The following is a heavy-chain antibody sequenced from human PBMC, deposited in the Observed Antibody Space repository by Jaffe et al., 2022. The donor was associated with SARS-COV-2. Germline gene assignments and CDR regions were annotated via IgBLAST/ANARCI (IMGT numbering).Heavy chain of an antibody. Sequence: MHLVESGGGLVQPGGSLRLSCAASGFSLSNYWMSWVRQAPGKGLEWVANMRPDGSEKNYVDSAKGRFTISKDNAKNSLYLQMNSLRAEDTALYYCARYTTAGSPRGFDSWGQGTLVSVSS. V-gene: IGHV3-7*03. CDR2: MRPDGSEK. CDR3: ARYTTAGSPRGFDS. D-gene: IGHD2-2*02. CDR1: GFSLSNYW. J-gene: IGHJ4*02.